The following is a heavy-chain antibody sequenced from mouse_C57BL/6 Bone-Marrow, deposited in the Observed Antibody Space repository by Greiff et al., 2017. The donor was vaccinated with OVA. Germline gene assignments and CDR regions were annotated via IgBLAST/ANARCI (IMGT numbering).Heavy chain of an antibody. V-gene: IGHV5-12*01. J-gene: IGHJ4*01. CDR1: GFTFSDYW. CDR3: ARQVDD. Sequence: EVNVVESGGGLVKPGGSLKLSCAASGFTFSDYWMNWVRQTPEQRLEWVAYISNGGGSTYYPDTVKGRSTISRDNAYNTLYLQMSLLKSEDTAMYYCARQVDDWGQGTSVTVSS. CDR2: ISNGGGST.